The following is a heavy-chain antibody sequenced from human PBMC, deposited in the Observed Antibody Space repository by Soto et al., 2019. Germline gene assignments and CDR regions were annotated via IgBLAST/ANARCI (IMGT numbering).Heavy chain of an antibody. V-gene: IGHV3-23*01. Sequence: EVQLLESGGGLVQPGGSLSLSCAASGLTFSHNAMTWVRQAPGKGLEWVSTVSGNGRVTYYTDSVKGRFTISRDNSKNTVYMQMNSLRAEDTAVYDCANRGDDIKFCQYLGQGTLVTVSS. CDR1: GLTFSHNA. D-gene: IGHD2-21*02. CDR2: VSGNGRVT. CDR3: ANRGDDIKFCQY. J-gene: IGHJ1*01.